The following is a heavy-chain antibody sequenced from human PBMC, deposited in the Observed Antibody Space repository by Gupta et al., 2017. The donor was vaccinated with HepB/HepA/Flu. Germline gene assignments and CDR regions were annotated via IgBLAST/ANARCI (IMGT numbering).Heavy chain of an antibody. CDR2: IIPIFGTA. Sequence: QVQLVQSGAEVKKPGSSVKVSCKASGGTFSSYAISWVRQAPGQGLEWMGGIIPIFGTANYAQKFRGRVTITADESTSTAYMELSSLRSEDTAVYYCARDLARAITIVGGGKNDWYFDLWGRGTLVTVSS. CDR3: ARDLARAITIVGGGKNDWYFDL. D-gene: IGHD3-3*01. CDR1: GGTFSSYA. J-gene: IGHJ2*01. V-gene: IGHV1-69*01.